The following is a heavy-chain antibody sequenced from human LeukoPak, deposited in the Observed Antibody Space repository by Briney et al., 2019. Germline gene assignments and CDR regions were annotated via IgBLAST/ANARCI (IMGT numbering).Heavy chain of an antibody. D-gene: IGHD3-10*01. CDR3: ARSVGSGSSSPDY. CDR1: GFTFSSYW. V-gene: IGHV3-7*01. J-gene: IGHJ4*02. CDR2: IKQDGSEK. Sequence: PGGSLRLSCAASGFTFSSYWMSWVRQAPGKGLEWVANIKQDGSEKYYVDSVKGRFTISRDNAKNSLYLQMNSLRAEDTAVYYCARSVGSGSSSPDYWGQGTLVTVSS.